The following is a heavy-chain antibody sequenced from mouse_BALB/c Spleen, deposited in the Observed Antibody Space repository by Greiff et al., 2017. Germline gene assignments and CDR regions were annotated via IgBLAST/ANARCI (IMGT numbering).Heavy chain of an antibody. CDR3: AIPYGNYGAWFAY. CDR1: GYAFTSYN. CDR2: IDPYNGGT. V-gene: IGHV1S135*01. J-gene: IGHJ3*01. D-gene: IGHD2-1*01. Sequence: VQLQQSGPELVKPGASVKVSCKASGYAFTSYNMYWVKQSHGKSLEWIGYIDPYNGGTSYNQKFKGKATLTVDKSSSIAYMHLNSLTSEDSAVYYCAIPYGNYGAWFAYWGQGTLVTVSA.